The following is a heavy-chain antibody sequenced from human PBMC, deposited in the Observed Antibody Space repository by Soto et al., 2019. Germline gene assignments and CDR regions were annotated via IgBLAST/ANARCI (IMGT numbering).Heavy chain of an antibody. J-gene: IGHJ6*02. D-gene: IGHD2-2*01. CDR2: INNGGGHI. CDR3: ARGYCSSTSCDYYYAMDV. Sequence: EVQLVESGGDLVQPGGSVRLSCAASGFTFSSYWMYWVRQAPGKGLVWVSRINNGGGHITYADAVKGRFTISRDNAKNTLYLQMNSLRAEDTAVYYCARGYCSSTSCDYYYAMDVWGQGATVTVSS. CDR1: GFTFSSYW. V-gene: IGHV3-74*01.